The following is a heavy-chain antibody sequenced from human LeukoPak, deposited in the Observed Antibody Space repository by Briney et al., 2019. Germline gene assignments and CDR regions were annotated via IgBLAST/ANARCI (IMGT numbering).Heavy chain of an antibody. D-gene: IGHD1-26*01. CDR2: IWYDGSNR. CDR1: GFTFSSYG. CDR3: ARDVSGSYSDY. V-gene: IGHV3-33*01. Sequence: RSLRLSCAASGFTFSSYGMHWVRQAPGKGLEWVAVIWYDGSNRYYADSVKGRFTISRDNSKNTLYLQMNSLRAEDTAVYYCARDVSGSYSDYWGQGTLVTVSS. J-gene: IGHJ4*02.